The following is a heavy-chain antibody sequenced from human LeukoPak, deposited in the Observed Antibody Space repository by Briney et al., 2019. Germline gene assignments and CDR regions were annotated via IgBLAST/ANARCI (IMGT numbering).Heavy chain of an antibody. J-gene: IGHJ4*02. D-gene: IGHD2-2*01. Sequence: PGGSLRLSCTTSGFTFSRYWMSWVRQAPGKGPEWVANIKEDGTEKYYVDSVKGRFTISRDNVKNSPYLQMNNLRDDDTAVYHCAREAPAHDFWGQGTLVTVSS. CDR3: AREAPAHDF. CDR2: IKEDGTEK. CDR1: GFTFSRYW. V-gene: IGHV3-7*01.